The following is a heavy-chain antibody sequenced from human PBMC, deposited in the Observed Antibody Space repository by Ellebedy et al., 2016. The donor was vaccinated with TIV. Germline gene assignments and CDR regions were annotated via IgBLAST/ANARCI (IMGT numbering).Heavy chain of an antibody. V-gene: IGHV3-21*01. D-gene: IGHD3-9*01. CDR2: INDISSHI. Sequence: GESLKISCGASGFTLTSYAMNWVRQAPGKGLEWVSSINDISSHIYYADSVRGRFTITRDNAKNSLFLQMDILSADDTAVYYCARDPRQYLRYGHFDCWGQGTLVTVSS. CDR3: ARDPRQYLRYGHFDC. J-gene: IGHJ4*02. CDR1: GFTLTSYA.